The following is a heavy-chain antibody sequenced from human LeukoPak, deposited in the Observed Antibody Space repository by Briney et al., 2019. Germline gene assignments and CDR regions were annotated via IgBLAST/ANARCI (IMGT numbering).Heavy chain of an antibody. V-gene: IGHV3-23*01. CDR1: GFTFISYA. Sequence: GGSLRLSCAASGFTFISYAMSWVRQAAGKGLEWVSAISGGGGTTYYADYVKGRFTNTRDNSKNTLYLHINTLRAEDTDIYYCAIFERTVAGPYNWFDPWGQGTQVTVSS. D-gene: IGHD6-19*01. CDR2: ISGGGGTT. J-gene: IGHJ5*02. CDR3: AIFERTVAGPYNWFDP.